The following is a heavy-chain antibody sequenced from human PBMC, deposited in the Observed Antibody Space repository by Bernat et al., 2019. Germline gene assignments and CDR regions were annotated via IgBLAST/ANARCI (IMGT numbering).Heavy chain of an antibody. CDR3: AREGDNDAFDI. Sequence: QVQLVESGGGVVQPGRSLRLSCAASGFTFRSYAMHWVRQAPGKGLEWVAVISYDGSNKYYADSVKGRFTISRDNSKNTLYLQMNSLRAEDTAVYYCAREGDNDAFDIWGQGTMVTVSS. V-gene: IGHV3-30-3*01. J-gene: IGHJ3*02. CDR2: ISYDGSNK. CDR1: GFTFRSYA. D-gene: IGHD2-15*01.